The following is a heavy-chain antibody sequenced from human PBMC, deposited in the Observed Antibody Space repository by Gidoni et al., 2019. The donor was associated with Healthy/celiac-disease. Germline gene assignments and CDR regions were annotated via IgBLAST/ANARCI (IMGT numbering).Heavy chain of an antibody. CDR2: IIPIFGTA. J-gene: IGHJ6*02. D-gene: IGHD5-18*01. CDR3: AREGVKGYSYGYDPYYYYGMDV. CDR1: GGTFSSYA. Sequence: QVQLVQSGAEVKKPGSSVKVSCKASGGTFSSYAISWVRQAPGQGLEWMGGIIPIFGTANYAQKFQGRVTITADKSTSTAYMELSSLRSEDTAVYYCAREGVKGYSYGYDPYYYYGMDVWGQGTTVTVSS. V-gene: IGHV1-69*06.